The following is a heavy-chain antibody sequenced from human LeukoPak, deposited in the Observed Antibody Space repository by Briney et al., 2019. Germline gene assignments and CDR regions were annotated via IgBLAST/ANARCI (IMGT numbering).Heavy chain of an antibody. D-gene: IGHD3-10*01. Sequence: PGGSLRLSCAASGFTFSSYSMNWVRQAPGKGLEWVSYISSSSSTIYYADSVKGRFTISRDNAKNSLYLQMNSLRAEDTAVYYCARDLKSAPITMVRGADHDAFDIWGQGTMVTVSS. V-gene: IGHV3-48*01. CDR1: GFTFSSYS. CDR2: ISSSSSTI. J-gene: IGHJ3*02. CDR3: ARDLKSAPITMVRGADHDAFDI.